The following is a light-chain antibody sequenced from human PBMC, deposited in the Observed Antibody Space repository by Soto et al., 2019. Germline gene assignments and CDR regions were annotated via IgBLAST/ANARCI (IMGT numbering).Light chain of an antibody. CDR2: ANK. CDR1: SSNFGAGFV. Sequence: QSVLTQPPSVSGAPGQRVTISCTGSSSNFGAGFVVHWYQHLPGTAPKLILYANKNRPSGVPDRFSGSKTGTSASLAITGLRAEDEADYYCQSYDNSVSGVVFGGGTKLTVL. J-gene: IGLJ3*02. V-gene: IGLV1-40*01. CDR3: QSYDNSVSGVV.